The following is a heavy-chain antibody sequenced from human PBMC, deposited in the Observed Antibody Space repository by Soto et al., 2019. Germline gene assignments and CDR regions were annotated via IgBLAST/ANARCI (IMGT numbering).Heavy chain of an antibody. V-gene: IGHV3-7*01. D-gene: IGHD4-4*01. J-gene: IGHJ4*02. CDR3: ARTDDYNPVFDY. CDR1: GFTFSTYW. Sequence: EVQLVESGGGLVQPGGSLRLSCAASGFTFSTYWMSWVRQAPGKGLEWVANIKQGGSDKYYVDSVKGRFTISRDNTKNSLYLQMNSLRAEDTAVYYCARTDDYNPVFDYWGQGALVTVSS. CDR2: IKQGGSDK.